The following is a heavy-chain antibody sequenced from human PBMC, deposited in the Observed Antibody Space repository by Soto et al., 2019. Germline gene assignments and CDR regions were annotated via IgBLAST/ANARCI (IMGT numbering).Heavy chain of an antibody. D-gene: IGHD3-3*01. Sequence: EVQLLESGGGLVQHGGSLRLSCAASGFIFNSYAMSWVRQAPGKGLEWVSSISDSGFSTYHADSVKGRFTISRDNSKNTLYLQMNSLRAEDTAVYYCAKDQGDVWSGKSLFQHWGQGTLVTVSS. CDR1: GFIFNSYA. V-gene: IGHV3-23*01. CDR2: ISDSGFST. CDR3: AKDQGDVWSGKSLFQH. J-gene: IGHJ1*01.